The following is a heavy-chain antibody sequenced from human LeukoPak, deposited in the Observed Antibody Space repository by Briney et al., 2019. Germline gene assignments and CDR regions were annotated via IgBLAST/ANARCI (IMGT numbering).Heavy chain of an antibody. Sequence: PGGSLRLSCAASGFTFSSYGMHWVRQAPGKGLEWVSGISWNSGSIGYADSVKGRFTISRDNAKNSLYLQMNSLRAEDTALYYCARYCSSTSCQAEGAFDIWGQGTMVTVSS. CDR2: ISWNSGSI. D-gene: IGHD2-2*01. CDR3: ARYCSSTSCQAEGAFDI. V-gene: IGHV3-9*01. J-gene: IGHJ3*02. CDR1: GFTFSSYG.